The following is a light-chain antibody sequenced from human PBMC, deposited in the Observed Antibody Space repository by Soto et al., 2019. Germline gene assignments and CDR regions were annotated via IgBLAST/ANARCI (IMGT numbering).Light chain of an antibody. CDR3: SSYAGSNNLV. Sequence: QSVVTQPPSASGSLGQSVIISCTGTNSDVGGYNYVSWYQQHPGKAPNLMIFEVNKRPSGVPDRFSGSKSGNTASLTVSGLQAEDEANYYCSSYAGSNNLVFGGGTKVTVL. V-gene: IGLV2-8*01. CDR2: EVN. CDR1: NSDVGGYNY. J-gene: IGLJ2*01.